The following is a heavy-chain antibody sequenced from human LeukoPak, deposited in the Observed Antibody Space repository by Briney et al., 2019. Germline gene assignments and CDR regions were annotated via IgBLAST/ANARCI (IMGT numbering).Heavy chain of an antibody. CDR2: IIPIFGTA. CDR3: ARERVGATTKGYFDY. Sequence: GASVKGSCKASGGTFSSYAISWVRQAPGQGLEWMGGIIPIFGTANYAQKFQGRVTITTDESTSTAYMELSSLRSEDTAVYYCARERVGATTKGYFDYWGQGTLVTVSS. D-gene: IGHD1-26*01. V-gene: IGHV1-69*05. CDR1: GGTFSSYA. J-gene: IGHJ4*02.